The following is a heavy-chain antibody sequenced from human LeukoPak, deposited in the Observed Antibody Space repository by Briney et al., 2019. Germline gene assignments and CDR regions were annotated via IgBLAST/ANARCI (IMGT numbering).Heavy chain of an antibody. J-gene: IGHJ4*02. V-gene: IGHV4-38-2*02. CDR3: ARVYSSTTEGYFDY. CDR1: DFSINNGHY. D-gene: IGHD6-13*01. Sequence: PSETLSLTCTVSDFSINNGHYWGWIRQPPGKGLEWIGSIYYGGATYYNPSLNSRLTISVDTSQNQFSLKVNSVTAADTAVYYCARVYSSTTEGYFDYWGQGTLVTVSS. CDR2: IYYGGAT.